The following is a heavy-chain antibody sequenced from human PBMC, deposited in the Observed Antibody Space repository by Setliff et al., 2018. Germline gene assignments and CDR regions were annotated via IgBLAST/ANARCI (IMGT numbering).Heavy chain of an antibody. V-gene: IGHV2-5*02. CDR1: GLSLATSGVG. CDR3: VHRPGYCFTTTCWNFDY. J-gene: IGHJ4*02. CDR2: IFWDDDK. D-gene: IGHD2-2*01. Sequence: SGPTLVNPTQTLTLTCTFSGLSLATSGVGMGWVRQPPGKALEWLAIIFWDDDKRYSPSLKNRLTITKDSLKRQVVLTMTNVDPVDTATYYCVHRPGYCFTTTCWNFDYWGQGALVTV.